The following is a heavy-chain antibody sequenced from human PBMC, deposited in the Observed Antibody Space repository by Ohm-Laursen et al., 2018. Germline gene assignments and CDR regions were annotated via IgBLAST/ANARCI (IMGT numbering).Heavy chain of an antibody. D-gene: IGHD2-15*01. J-gene: IGHJ4*02. CDR2: IYSSGGT. V-gene: IGHV4-31*03. Sequence: SETLSLTCSVSGGSISSGGYYWSWTRQHPGKGLGWLGHIYSSGGTNYNPSLKSRLSISIDTSKNQFSLKLSSVTAADTAMYYCARMEYCSGNTCYSDSWGQGTLVTVSS. CDR1: GGSISSGGYY. CDR3: ARMEYCSGNTCYSDS.